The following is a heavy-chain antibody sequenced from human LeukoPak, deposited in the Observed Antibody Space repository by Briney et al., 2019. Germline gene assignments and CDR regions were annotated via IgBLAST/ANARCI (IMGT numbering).Heavy chain of an antibody. V-gene: IGHV3-7*01. D-gene: IGHD3-3*01. Sequence: TGGSLRLSCAASGFTFSNYWMTWVRQAPGKGLEWVADIKQDGSEKLYVNSVRGRFTISRDNAKMSLFLQMNSLRAEDTAVYYCARDNGVVHGVYYMDVWGKGTTVTVS. CDR2: IKQDGSEK. CDR1: GFTFSNYW. J-gene: IGHJ6*03. CDR3: ARDNGVVHGVYYMDV.